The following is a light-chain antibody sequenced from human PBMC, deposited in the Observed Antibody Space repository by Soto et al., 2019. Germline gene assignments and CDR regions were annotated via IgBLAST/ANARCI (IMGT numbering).Light chain of an antibody. Sequence: EIVMTQSPGTLSVSPGERVTLSCRASQSVYSNIAWYQQKPGQGPRLLIYGASTRATGIPGRFTGSGSGTEFPLTISSLQSEDSAVYYCQQYAHWPPYTFGQGTKLEIK. J-gene: IGKJ2*01. CDR1: QSVYSN. CDR3: QQYAHWPPYT. V-gene: IGKV3-15*01. CDR2: GAS.